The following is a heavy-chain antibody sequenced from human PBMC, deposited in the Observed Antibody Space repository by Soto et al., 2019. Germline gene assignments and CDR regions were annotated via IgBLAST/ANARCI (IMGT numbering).Heavy chain of an antibody. CDR3: ARGYYDSSGYYSFDY. V-gene: IGHV3-21*01. J-gene: IGHJ4*02. CDR1: GFTFSSYS. Sequence: GGSLRLSCAASGFTFSSYSMNWVRQAPGKGLEWVSSISSSSSYIYYADSVKGRFTISRDNAKNSLYLQMNSLRAEDTAVHYCARGYYDSSGYYSFDYWGQGTLVTVSS. CDR2: ISSSSSYI. D-gene: IGHD3-22*01.